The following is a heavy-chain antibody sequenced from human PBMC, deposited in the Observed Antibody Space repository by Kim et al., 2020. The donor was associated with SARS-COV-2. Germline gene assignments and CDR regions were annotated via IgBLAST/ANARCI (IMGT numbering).Heavy chain of an antibody. CDR3: AKDYGASRDSHPFDY. CDR1: GYTFTNYA. Sequence: ASVKVSCKASGYTFTNYAIHWVRQAPGQRLEWMGWINAGNGNTKFSQNFQGRVTLTRDTSANTVYMELSSLTSEDTAVYYCAKDYGASRDSHPFDYWGQGNLVTVSS. D-gene: IGHD3-10*01. V-gene: IGHV1-3*01. J-gene: IGHJ4*02. CDR2: INAGNGNT.